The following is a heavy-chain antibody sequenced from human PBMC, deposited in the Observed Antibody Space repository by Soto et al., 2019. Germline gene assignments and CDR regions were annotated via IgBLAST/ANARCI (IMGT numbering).Heavy chain of an antibody. J-gene: IGHJ6*02. CDR1: GFTVSSND. CDR2: IYSGGST. Sequence: EAQLVESGGGLIQPGGSLRLSCAASGFTVSSNDMSWVRQAPGKGLEWVSVIYSGGSTYYADSVKGRFTISRDNSKNTLYLQMNSLRAEDTAGYYCARDCGGDCRYGMDVWGQGTTVTVSS. V-gene: IGHV3-53*01. CDR3: ARDCGGDCRYGMDV. D-gene: IGHD2-21*02.